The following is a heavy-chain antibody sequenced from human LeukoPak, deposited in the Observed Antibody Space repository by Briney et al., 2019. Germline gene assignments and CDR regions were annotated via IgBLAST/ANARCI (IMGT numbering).Heavy chain of an antibody. V-gene: IGHV4-38-2*02. Sequence: SETLSLTCTVSGYSISSGYYWGWIRQPPGKGLEWIGSIYHSGSTYYNPSLKSRVTISVDTSKNQFSLKLSSVTAADTAVYYCARRARAYCGGDCYSYYYYYMDVWGKGTTVTISS. CDR2: IYHSGST. CDR3: ARRARAYCGGDCYSYYYYYMDV. CDR1: GYSISSGYY. J-gene: IGHJ6*03. D-gene: IGHD2-21*02.